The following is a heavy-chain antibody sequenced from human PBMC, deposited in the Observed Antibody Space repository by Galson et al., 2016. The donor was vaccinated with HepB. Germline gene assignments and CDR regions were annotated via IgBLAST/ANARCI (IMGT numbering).Heavy chain of an antibody. Sequence: SVKVSCKASGYTFTTYGISWVRQAPGQGLEWMGWISAYNGNTNYAQKLQGRVTMTTDTSTSTAYMGLRSLRSDDTAVYYCARDPRKIRYQLLEIYYYNYAEQSTLGVSGPGADESAGLCVAGVPRKSQYQLLEIYYDDYPMDFCGQGTTVTGSS. V-gene: IGHV1-18*01. CDR1: GYTFTTYG. J-gene: IGHJ6*02. CDR2: ISAYNGNT. D-gene: IGHD2-2*01. CDR3: ARDPRKIRYQLLEIYYYNYAEQSTLGVSGPGADESAGLCVAGVPRKSQYQLLEIYYDDYPMDF.